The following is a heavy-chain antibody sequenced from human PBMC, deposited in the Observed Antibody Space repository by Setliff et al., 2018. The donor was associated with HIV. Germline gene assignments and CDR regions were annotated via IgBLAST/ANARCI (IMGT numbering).Heavy chain of an antibody. J-gene: IGHJ4*02. CDR2: IYHSGST. Sequence: SETLSFTCAVSGYSISSGYYWGWIRQPPGKGLEWIGTIYHSGSTYYNPSLKSRVTISVDTSKNQFSLKLGSVTAADTAVYYCARESPSSSWFYFDFWGQGTLVTVSS. V-gene: IGHV4-38-2*02. CDR3: ARESPSSSWFYFDF. D-gene: IGHD6-13*01. CDR1: GYSISSGYY.